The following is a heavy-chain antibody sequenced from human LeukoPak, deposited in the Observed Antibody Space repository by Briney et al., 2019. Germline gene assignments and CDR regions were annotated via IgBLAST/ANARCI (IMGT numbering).Heavy chain of an antibody. D-gene: IGHD1-7*01. CDR3: AKGGNWNYQYYFDF. J-gene: IGHJ4*02. CDR2: PSCRGCST. Sequence: PGGSLRLSCAASGFTFSSYAMSWVRQAPGKGLEWVSAPSCRGCSTYYADSVKGRFTISRDNSKNTLFLQMNSLRAEDTAVYYCAKGGNWNYQYYFDFWGQGTLVTVST. V-gene: IGHV3-23*01. CDR1: GFTFSSYA.